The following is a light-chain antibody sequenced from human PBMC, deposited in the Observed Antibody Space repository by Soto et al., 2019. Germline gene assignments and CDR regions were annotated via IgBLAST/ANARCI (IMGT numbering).Light chain of an antibody. CDR3: QQSSSGPPFT. J-gene: IGKJ3*01. Sequence: DIQMTQSPSSLSASVGDRLTITCQASHDITSYLNWYQHKPGKAPKLLIYDASILEAGVPPRFSGSGSGTDFTLTISGLQPEDVATYYCQQSSSGPPFTFGPGTKVDIK. CDR2: DAS. CDR1: HDITSY. V-gene: IGKV1-33*01.